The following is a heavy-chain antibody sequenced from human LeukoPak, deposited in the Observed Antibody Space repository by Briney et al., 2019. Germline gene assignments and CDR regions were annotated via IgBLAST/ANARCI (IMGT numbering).Heavy chain of an antibody. V-gene: IGHV3-74*01. CDR1: GFTFSSYW. CDR2: INSDGRST. J-gene: IGHJ4*02. Sequence: GGSLRLSCAASGFTFSSYWMHWVRQAPGKGLVWVSRINSDGRSTNYADSVKGRFTISRDNAKNTLYLQMNSLRAEDTAVYYCARDKFGSGSYGAAFDFWGQGTLVTVSS. CDR3: ARDKFGSGSYGAAFDF. D-gene: IGHD1-26*01.